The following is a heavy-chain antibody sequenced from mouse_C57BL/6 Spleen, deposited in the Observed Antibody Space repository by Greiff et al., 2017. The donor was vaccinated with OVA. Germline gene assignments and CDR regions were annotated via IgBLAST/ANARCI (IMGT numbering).Heavy chain of an antibody. CDR2: ISSGGDYI. J-gene: IGHJ3*01. D-gene: IGHD3-2*02. V-gene: IGHV5-9-1*02. CDR1: GFTFSSYA. Sequence: LVESGEGLVKPGGSLKLSCAASGFTFSSYAMSWVRQTPEKRLEWVAYISSGGDYIYYADTVKGRFTISRDNARNTLYLQMSSLKSEDTAMYYCTRSLDSSGYAWFAYWGQGTLVTVSA. CDR3: TRSLDSSGYAWFAY.